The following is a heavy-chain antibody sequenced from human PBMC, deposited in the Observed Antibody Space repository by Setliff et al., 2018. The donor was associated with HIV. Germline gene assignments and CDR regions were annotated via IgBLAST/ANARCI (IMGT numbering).Heavy chain of an antibody. Sequence: ASVKVSCKASGYLFTGYYIHWVRQAPGQGPEWMGWINPNSGATKYAQKFQGRVTLTRDTSINTAYMELSRLRSDDTAVYYCARNVFLEWSNYYDNWGQGTLVTVSS. CDR1: GYLFTGYY. CDR3: ARNVFLEWSNYYDN. V-gene: IGHV1-2*02. D-gene: IGHD3-3*01. J-gene: IGHJ4*02. CDR2: INPNSGAT.